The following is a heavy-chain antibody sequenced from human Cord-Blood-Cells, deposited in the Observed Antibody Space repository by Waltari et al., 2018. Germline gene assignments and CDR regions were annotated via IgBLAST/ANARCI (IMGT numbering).Heavy chain of an antibody. J-gene: IGHJ3*02. CDR1: GLTFRSSR. V-gene: IGHV3-21*01. D-gene: IGHD3-10*01. CDR2: ISSSSSYI. CDR3: ARDFKELGEAFDI. Sequence: EVQLVESGGGLVKPGGSLRLSCAASGLTFRSSRMNWVRQAPGKGLAWVCTISSSSSYIYYADSVKGRFTISRDNAKNSLYLQMNSLRAEDTAVYYCARDFKELGEAFDIWGQGTMVTVSS.